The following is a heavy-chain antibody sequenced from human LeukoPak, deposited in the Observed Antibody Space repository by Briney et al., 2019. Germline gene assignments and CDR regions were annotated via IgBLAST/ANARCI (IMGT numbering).Heavy chain of an antibody. V-gene: IGHV3-7*04. Sequence: GRSLRLSCAASGFTFSSYAMHWVRQAPGKGLEWVGNIKPDGSEKYSVDSLKGRFTISRDNAENSLYLQMKSLRDEDTAVYYCARAAVAAPGDVWGQGTTVTVSS. CDR1: GFTFSSYA. CDR2: IKPDGSEK. J-gene: IGHJ6*02. CDR3: ARAAVAAPGDV. D-gene: IGHD6-19*01.